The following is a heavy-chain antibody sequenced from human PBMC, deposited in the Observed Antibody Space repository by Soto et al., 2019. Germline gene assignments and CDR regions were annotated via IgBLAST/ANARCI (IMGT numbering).Heavy chain of an antibody. CDR2: IRSKAYGGTT. CDR3: TRARNIWVGYSYGYFDY. V-gene: IGHV3-49*04. J-gene: IGHJ4*02. D-gene: IGHD5-18*01. Sequence: GGSLRLSCTASGFTFGDYAMSWVRQAPGKGLEWVGFIRSKAYGGTTEYAASVKGRFTISRDDSKSIAYLQMNSLKTEDTAVYYCTRARNIWVGYSYGYFDYWGQGTLVTVSS. CDR1: GFTFGDYA.